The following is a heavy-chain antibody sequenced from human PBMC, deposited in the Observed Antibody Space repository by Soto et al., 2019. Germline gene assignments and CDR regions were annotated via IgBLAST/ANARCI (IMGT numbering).Heavy chain of an antibody. Sequence: VGSLRLSCAASGFTFSSYAMSWVRQAPGKGLEWVSAISGSGGSTYYADSVKGRFTISRDNSKNTLYLQMNSLRAEDTAVYYCAKDYIALPGHWKPFDPWGQGTLVTVSS. CDR3: AKDYIALPGHWKPFDP. V-gene: IGHV3-23*01. J-gene: IGHJ5*02. D-gene: IGHD1-1*01. CDR2: ISGSGGST. CDR1: GFTFSSYA.